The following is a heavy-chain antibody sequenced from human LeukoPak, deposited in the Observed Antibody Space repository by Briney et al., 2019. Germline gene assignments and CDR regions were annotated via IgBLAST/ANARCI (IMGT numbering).Heavy chain of an antibody. V-gene: IGHV1-8*02. D-gene: IGHD2-2*01. Sequence: ASVKVSCKASGYTFTSYGISWVRQATGQGLEWMGWMNPNSGNTGYAQKFQGRVTMTRNTSISTAYMELSSLRSEDTAVYYCARGGEWDIVVVPAATEWFQHWGQGTLVTVSS. J-gene: IGHJ1*01. CDR1: GYTFTSYG. CDR3: ARGGEWDIVVVPAATEWFQH. CDR2: MNPNSGNT.